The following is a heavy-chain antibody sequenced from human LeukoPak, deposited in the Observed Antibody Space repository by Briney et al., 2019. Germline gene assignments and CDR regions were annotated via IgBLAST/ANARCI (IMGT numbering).Heavy chain of an antibody. D-gene: IGHD3-16*02. V-gene: IGHV3-23*01. Sequence: PGGSLRLSCAASGFTFSSYAMSWVRPAPGKGLEWVSAISGSGGSTYYAGSVKGRFTISRDNSKNTLYLQMNSLRAEDTAVYYCAKTPRRTFGGVIVPRPYYFDYWGQGTLVTVSS. CDR2: ISGSGGST. CDR1: GFTFSSYA. CDR3: AKTPRRTFGGVIVPRPYYFDY. J-gene: IGHJ4*02.